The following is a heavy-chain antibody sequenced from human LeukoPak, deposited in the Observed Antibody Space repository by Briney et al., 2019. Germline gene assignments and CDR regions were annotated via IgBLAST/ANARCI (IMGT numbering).Heavy chain of an antibody. D-gene: IGHD4-11*01. Sequence: SVKVSCKASGGTFSSYAISWVRQAPGQGLEWMGGIIPIFGTPNYAQKFQGRVTITADESTSTAYMELSSLRSEDTAVYYCARNSNRYEHYFDYWGQGTLVTVSS. CDR3: ARNSNRYEHYFDY. J-gene: IGHJ4*02. CDR1: GGTFSSYA. V-gene: IGHV1-69*01. CDR2: IIPIFGTP.